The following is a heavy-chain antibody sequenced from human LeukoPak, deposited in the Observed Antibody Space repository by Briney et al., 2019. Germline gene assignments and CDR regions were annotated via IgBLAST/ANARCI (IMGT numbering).Heavy chain of an antibody. CDR3: AKGGSSWYPEDEFDY. V-gene: IGHV3-23*01. D-gene: IGHD6-13*01. CDR1: GFTFSSYA. CDR2: ISGSGGST. Sequence: GGSLRLSCAASGFTFSSYAMSWVRQAPGKGLEWVSAISGSGGSTYYADSAKGRFTISRDNSKNTLYLQMNSLRAEDTAVYYCAKGGSSWYPEDEFDYWGQGTLVTVSS. J-gene: IGHJ4*02.